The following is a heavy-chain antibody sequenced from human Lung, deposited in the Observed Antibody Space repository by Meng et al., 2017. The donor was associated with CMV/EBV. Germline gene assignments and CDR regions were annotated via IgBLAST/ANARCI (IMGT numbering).Heavy chain of an antibody. J-gene: IGHJ1*01. CDR3: LRRSGGSV. D-gene: IGHD3-10*01. CDR1: GDSITNHNW. V-gene: IGHV4-4*02. CDR2: IPHRGSS. Sequence: QLRLRGSGPALLKPSATLSPTCAVSGDSITNHNWWAWGRQPPGKGLEWIGEIPHRGSSAYNPSLKSRVSMSIDKSKNQFSLKLTSVTAADTAVYHCLRRSGGSVWGQGTLVTVSS.